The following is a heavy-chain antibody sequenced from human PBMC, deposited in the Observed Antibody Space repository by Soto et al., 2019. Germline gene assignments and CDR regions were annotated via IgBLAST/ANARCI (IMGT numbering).Heavy chain of an antibody. CDR1: GFTFSSFA. J-gene: IGHJ4*02. CDR2: ISGRGDST. V-gene: IGHV3-23*01. CDR3: AKGGPYSSSWYWLSSY. D-gene: IGHD6-13*01. Sequence: ESGGGLVQPGGSLRLSCAASGFTFSSFALTWVRQAPGKGPEWVSAISGRGDSTFYGDSVKGRFTISRDNSKNTLYLQMNSLRAEDTAVYYCAKGGPYSSSWYWLSSYWGQGTLVTVSS.